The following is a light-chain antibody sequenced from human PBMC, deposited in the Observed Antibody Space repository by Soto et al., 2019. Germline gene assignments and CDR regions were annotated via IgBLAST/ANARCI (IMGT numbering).Light chain of an antibody. CDR2: DAS. CDR1: SSDVGYYKY. CDR3: CSYTGTFTDVV. J-gene: IGLJ2*01. V-gene: IGLV2-11*01. Sequence: QSALTQPRSVSESPGQSVTISCTGTSSDVGYYKYISWYQQHPGKAPKLMIYDASKRPSEVPDRFSGSKSGNTASLTISGLQAEDEADYYCCSYTGTFTDVVFGGGTKLTVL.